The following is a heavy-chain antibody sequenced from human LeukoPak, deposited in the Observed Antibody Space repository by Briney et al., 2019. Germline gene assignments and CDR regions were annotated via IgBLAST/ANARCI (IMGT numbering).Heavy chain of an antibody. CDR1: GFTFSSYS. CDR2: ISSSSSYI. D-gene: IGHD3-10*01. J-gene: IGHJ6*02. CDR3: ARTASGGGYYGMDV. Sequence: GGSLRLSCAASGFTFSSYSMNWVRQAPGKGPEWVSSISSSSSYIYYADSVKGRFTISRDNAKNSLYLQMNSLRAEDTAVYYCARTASGGGYYGMDVWGQGTTVTVSS. V-gene: IGHV3-21*01.